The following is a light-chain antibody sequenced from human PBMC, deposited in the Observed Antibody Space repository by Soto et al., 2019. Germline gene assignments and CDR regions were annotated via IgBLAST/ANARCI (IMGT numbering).Light chain of an antibody. CDR3: CSYTTSNTRV. Sequence: QSALTQPASVSGSPGQSITISCTGTSSDVGGYNYVSWYQQYPGEAPKLMIYEVSNRPSGISNRFSGSKSGNTASLTISGLQAEDEADYYCCSYTTSNTRVFGGGTKVTVL. CDR2: EVS. CDR1: SSDVGGYNY. J-gene: IGLJ3*02. V-gene: IGLV2-14*01.